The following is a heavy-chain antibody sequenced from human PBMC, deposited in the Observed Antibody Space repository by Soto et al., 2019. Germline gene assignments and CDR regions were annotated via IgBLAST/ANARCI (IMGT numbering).Heavy chain of an antibody. CDR1: GGTFSSYA. CDR3: ARGGDFWSGDMVFDY. CDR2: IIPIFGTA. D-gene: IGHD3-3*01. Sequence: SVKVSCKASGGTFSSYAISWVRQAPGQGLEWMGGIIPIFGTANYAQKFQGRVTITADKSTSTAYMELSSLRSEDTAVCYCARGGDFWSGDMVFDYWGQGTLVTVSS. J-gene: IGHJ4*02. V-gene: IGHV1-69*06.